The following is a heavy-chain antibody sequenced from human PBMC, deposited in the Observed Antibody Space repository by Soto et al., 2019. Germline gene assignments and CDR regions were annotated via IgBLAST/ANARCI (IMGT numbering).Heavy chain of an antibody. V-gene: IGHV3-21*01. D-gene: IGHD2-15*01. J-gene: IGHJ6*02. CDR2: ISSSSSSYI. CDR3: ARDKDCSGGSCYYYYYGMDV. CDR1: GFTFSSYS. Sequence: GGSLRLSCAASGFTFSSYSMNWVRQAPGKGLEWVSSISSSSSSYIYYADSVKGRFTISRDNAKNSLYLQMNSLRAEDTAVYYCARDKDCSGGSCYYYYYGMDVWGQGTTVTVSS.